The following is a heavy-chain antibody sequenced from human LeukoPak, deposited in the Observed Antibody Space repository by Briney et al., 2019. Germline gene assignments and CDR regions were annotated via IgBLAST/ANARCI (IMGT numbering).Heavy chain of an antibody. CDR3: ARVGITIFGVDWYYFDY. CDR2: IYYSGST. D-gene: IGHD3-3*01. Sequence: SETLSLTCTVSGGSISSNSYYWGWIRQPPGKGLEWIGSIYYSGSTYYNPSLKSRVTISVDTSKNQFSLKLSSVTAADTAVYYCARVGITIFGVDWYYFDYWGQGTLVTVSS. J-gene: IGHJ4*02. V-gene: IGHV4-39*07. CDR1: GGSISSNSYY.